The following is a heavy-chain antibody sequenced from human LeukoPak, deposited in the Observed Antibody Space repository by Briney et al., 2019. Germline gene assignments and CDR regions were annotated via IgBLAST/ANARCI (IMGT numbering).Heavy chain of an antibody. CDR1: GFTFKNYG. Sequence: PGGSLRLSCVASGFTFKNYGMHWVRQAPGKGLEWVAFTRFDGSNKYYADSVEGRFTISRDNSKNTLYLQMNSLRAEDTAVYYCAKDSVKGSSSANFDYWGQGTLVTVPS. CDR3: AKDSVKGSSSANFDY. D-gene: IGHD6-6*01. J-gene: IGHJ4*02. V-gene: IGHV3-30*02. CDR2: TRFDGSNK.